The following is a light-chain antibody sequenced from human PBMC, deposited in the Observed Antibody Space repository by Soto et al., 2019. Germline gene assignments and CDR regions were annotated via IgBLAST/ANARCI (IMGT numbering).Light chain of an antibody. CDR2: GAS. Sequence: EIVLTQSPGTLSLSPGERATLSCRASQSVSSNYLAWYQQKPGQAPRLVIYGASNRPTGIPDRFSGSGSGTDFTLTISRLEPEDFAMYYCLHHGSSLWTFGQGTKVDIK. CDR1: QSVSSNY. V-gene: IGKV3-20*01. CDR3: LHHGSSLWT. J-gene: IGKJ1*01.